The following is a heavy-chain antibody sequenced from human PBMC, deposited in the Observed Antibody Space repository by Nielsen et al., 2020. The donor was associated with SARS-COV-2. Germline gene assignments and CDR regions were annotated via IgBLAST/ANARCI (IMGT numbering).Heavy chain of an antibody. CDR3: AKNDPRSTFGPWALAPDV. V-gene: IGHV3-11*01. Sequence: GESLKISCAASGFTFSDYYMSWIRQAPGKGLEWVSYISSSGSTIYYADSVKGRFTISRDNAKNSLYLQMNSLRAEDTAVYYCAKNDPRSTFGPWALAPDVWGQGTTVTVSS. CDR1: GFTFSDYY. D-gene: IGHD3-3*01. CDR2: ISSSGSTI. J-gene: IGHJ6*02.